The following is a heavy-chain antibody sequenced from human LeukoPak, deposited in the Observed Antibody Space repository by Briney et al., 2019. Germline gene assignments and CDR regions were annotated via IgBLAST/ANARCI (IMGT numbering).Heavy chain of an antibody. Sequence: SETLSLTCTVSGYSISSGYCWGWFRQTPGRGLEWIASISHSGSPYYNQSLKSRVTISEDLSRNVFSLTLNSVTAADAAVYYCAREGRENIAIGVDWGQGALVTVSS. V-gene: IGHV4-38-2*02. D-gene: IGHD3-16*02. CDR3: AREGRENIAIGVD. J-gene: IGHJ4*02. CDR2: ISHSGSP. CDR1: GYSISSGYC.